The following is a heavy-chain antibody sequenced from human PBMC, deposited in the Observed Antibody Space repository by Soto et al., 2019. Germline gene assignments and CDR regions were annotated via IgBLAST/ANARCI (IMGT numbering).Heavy chain of an antibody. CDR2: INHSGST. J-gene: IGHJ4*02. Sequence: KTSETLSLTCAVYGGSFSGYYWSWIRQPPGKGLEWIGEINHSGSTNYNPSLKSRVTISVDTSKNQFSLKLSSVTAADTAVYYCAISGELYSSSSGYFDYWGQGTLVTVSS. V-gene: IGHV4-34*01. CDR3: AISGELYSSSSGYFDY. CDR1: GGSFSGYY. D-gene: IGHD6-6*01.